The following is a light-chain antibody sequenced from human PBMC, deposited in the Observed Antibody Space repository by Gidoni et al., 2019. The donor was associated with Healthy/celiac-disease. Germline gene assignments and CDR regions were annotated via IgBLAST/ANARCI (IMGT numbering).Light chain of an antibody. Sequence: IVMTQSPHYLAVSLGERATINCKSSQSVLYSSNNKNYLAWYQQKPGQPPKLRIYWASTRESGVPDRFSGSWSGTDFPLTISSLQAEDVAVYYCQQYYSTPWTFGQXTKVEIK. V-gene: IGKV4-1*01. CDR3: QQYYSTPWT. CDR2: WAS. CDR1: QSVLYSSNNKNY. J-gene: IGKJ1*01.